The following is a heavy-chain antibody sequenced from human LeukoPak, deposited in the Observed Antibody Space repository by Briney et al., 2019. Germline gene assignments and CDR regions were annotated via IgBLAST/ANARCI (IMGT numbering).Heavy chain of an antibody. Sequence: ASVTVSFKASGYTFTGYYMHWVRQAPGQGLEWMGWINPNSGGTNYAQKFQGRVTMTRDTSISTAYMELSRLRSDDTAVYYCAVLSTGSPFDPWGQGTLVTVSS. J-gene: IGHJ5*02. D-gene: IGHD2-2*01. CDR1: GYTFTGYY. CDR2: INPNSGGT. CDR3: AVLSTGSPFDP. V-gene: IGHV1-2*02.